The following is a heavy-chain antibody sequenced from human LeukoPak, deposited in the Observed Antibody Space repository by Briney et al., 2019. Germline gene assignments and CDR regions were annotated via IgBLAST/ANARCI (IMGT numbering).Heavy chain of an antibody. CDR1: GGSISSYY. CDR3: ARSPGSAAAGILYWFDP. Sequence: SETLSLTCTVSGGSISSYYWSWIRQPPGKGLEWIGYINYSGSTNYNPSLKSRVTISVDTSKNQFSLKLSSVTAADTAVYYCARSPGSAAAGILYWFDPWGQGTLVTVSS. J-gene: IGHJ5*02. D-gene: IGHD6-13*01. V-gene: IGHV4-59*01. CDR2: INYSGST.